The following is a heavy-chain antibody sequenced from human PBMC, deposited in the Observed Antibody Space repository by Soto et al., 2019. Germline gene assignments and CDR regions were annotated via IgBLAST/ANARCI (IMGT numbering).Heavy chain of an antibody. V-gene: IGHV3-23*01. D-gene: IGHD1-26*01. Sequence: GGSLRLSCVASGFTFSDFAITWVRQAPGEGLEWVSALTPGGETTHYMDSARARFTISRDNAKNTLYLEINNLTAADTAVYYCAKDSPLSGRYQDLDYWGQGTLVTVSS. CDR1: GFTFSDFA. CDR3: AKDSPLSGRYQDLDY. J-gene: IGHJ4*02. CDR2: LTPGGETT.